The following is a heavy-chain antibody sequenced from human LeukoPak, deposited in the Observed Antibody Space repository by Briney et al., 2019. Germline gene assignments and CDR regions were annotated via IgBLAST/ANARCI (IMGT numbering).Heavy chain of an antibody. D-gene: IGHD3-16*02. CDR1: GYTFTSHG. J-gene: IGHJ4*02. CDR2: ISGFNGET. V-gene: IGHV1-18*01. Sequence: GASVKVSCKTYGYTFTSHGISWVRQAPGQGLEWMGWISGFNGETHYAQNLQGRVTMTTDTSTSTAYVALRRLNSDATAVYPCARDPSNTSGRYTYFDYGRRGTLATVSS. CDR3: ARDPSNTSGRYTYFDY.